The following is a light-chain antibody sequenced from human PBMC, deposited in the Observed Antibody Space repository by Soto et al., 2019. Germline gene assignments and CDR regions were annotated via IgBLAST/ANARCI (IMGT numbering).Light chain of an antibody. V-gene: IGKV3-15*01. J-gene: IGKJ1*01. Sequence: EIAMTQSPASLSVSPGERVTLSCRASQSVNINLAWYQQKPGQPPRLLIYGASTRTTGFPARFSGSGSGTGFTLTISSLQSEDFAVYYCQQYNNWPRTFGQGTKVDIK. CDR3: QQYNNWPRT. CDR2: GAS. CDR1: QSVNIN.